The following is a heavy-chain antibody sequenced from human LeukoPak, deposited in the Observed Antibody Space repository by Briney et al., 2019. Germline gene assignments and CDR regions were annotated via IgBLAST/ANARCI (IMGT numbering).Heavy chain of an antibody. CDR3: ARGDYDYVWGSYRLRNFDY. CDR1: GYTFTSYD. V-gene: IGHV1-8*01. Sequence: ASVKVSCKASGYTFTSYDINWVRQATGQGLEWMGWLNPNSGNTGYAQKFQGRVTMTRNTSISTAYMELSSLRSEDTAVYYCARGDYDYVWGSYRLRNFDYWGQGTLVTVSS. D-gene: IGHD3-16*02. CDR2: LNPNSGNT. J-gene: IGHJ4*02.